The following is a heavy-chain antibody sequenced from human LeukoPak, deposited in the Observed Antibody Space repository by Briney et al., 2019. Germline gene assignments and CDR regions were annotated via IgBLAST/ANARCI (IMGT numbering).Heavy chain of an antibody. V-gene: IGHV4-59*12. D-gene: IGHD3-3*01. CDR3: ARRYDFWSGQSDYGMDV. J-gene: IGHJ6*02. Sequence: KPSETLSLTCTVSGGSISSYYWSWIRQPPGKGLEWIGYIYYSGSTNYNPSLKSRVTISVDTSKNQFSLKLSSVTAADTAVYYCARRYDFWSGQSDYGMDVWGQGTTVTVSS. CDR1: GGSISSYY. CDR2: IYYSGST.